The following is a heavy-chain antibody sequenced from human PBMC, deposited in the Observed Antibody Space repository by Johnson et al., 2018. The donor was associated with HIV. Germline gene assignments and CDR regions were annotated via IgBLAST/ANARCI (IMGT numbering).Heavy chain of an antibody. CDR3: AKEDYYGSGSYDAFDI. CDR2: IRYDGSNK. Sequence: VQLVESGGGVVQPGRSLRLSCAASGFTFSRYGMHWVRQAPGKGLEWVAFIRYDGSNKYYADSVKGRFTISRDNSKNTLYLQMNSLRAEDTAVYYCAKEDYYGSGSYDAFDIWGQGTMVTVSS. V-gene: IGHV3-30*02. D-gene: IGHD3-10*01. CDR1: GFTFSRYG. J-gene: IGHJ3*02.